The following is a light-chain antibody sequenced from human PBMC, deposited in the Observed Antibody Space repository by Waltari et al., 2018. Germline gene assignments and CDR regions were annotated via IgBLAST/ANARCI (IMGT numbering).Light chain of an antibody. CDR3: MSFTGSRNFDI. V-gene: IGLV2-14*01. CDR1: TSNIGDYRY. Sequence: QAALTQPPSVSGSPGQSVTISCTGTTSNIGDYRYVSWYQQRPGTAPKLLIYEVNRRPSGVSDRFSGSKSGNTASLTISGLQAEDEAQYHCMSFTGSRNFDIFGSGTRLTVL. CDR2: EVN. J-gene: IGLJ1*01.